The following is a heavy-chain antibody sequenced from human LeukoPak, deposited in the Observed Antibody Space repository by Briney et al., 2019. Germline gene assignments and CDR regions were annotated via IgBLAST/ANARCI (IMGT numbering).Heavy chain of an antibody. Sequence: PGGSLRLSCAASGFTFSSYAMSWVRQAPGKGLEWVSSISSSSSYIYYADSVKGRFTISRDNAKNSLYLQMNSLRAEDTAVYYCATQSGKPTQNYYMDVWGKGTTVTVSS. J-gene: IGHJ6*03. D-gene: IGHD1-14*01. CDR1: GFTFSSYA. V-gene: IGHV3-21*01. CDR2: ISSSSSYI. CDR3: ATQSGKPTQNYYMDV.